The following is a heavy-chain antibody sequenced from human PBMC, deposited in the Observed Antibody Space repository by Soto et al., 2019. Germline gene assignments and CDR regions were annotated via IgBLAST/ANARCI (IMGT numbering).Heavy chain of an antibody. CDR1: GFTFNNYA. CDR2: IRNSGGFT. V-gene: IGHV3-23*01. Sequence: VQLLESGGGLVQPGGSLRLSYAASGFTFNNYAMNWVRQAPGKVLEWVSAIRNSGGFTYYADSVKGRFTISRDNSKNTLYLHMNSLRAEDTALYYCAKDYFETKGPYFFDYWGQGTLVTVSS. CDR3: AKDYFETKGPYFFDY. J-gene: IGHJ4*02. D-gene: IGHD1-26*01.